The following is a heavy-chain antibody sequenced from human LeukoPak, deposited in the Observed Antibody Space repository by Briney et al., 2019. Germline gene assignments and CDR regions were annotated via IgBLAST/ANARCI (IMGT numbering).Heavy chain of an antibody. CDR2: FDAEDGET. Sequence: ASVKVSCKVSGNTLTELSMHWVRQAPGKGLEWMGGFDAEDGETIYAEKFQGRVTMTEDTSIDTAYMELSSPRSDDTAVYYCATVVGSYCSSTSYYRNWFDPWGQGTLVTVSS. V-gene: IGHV1-24*01. J-gene: IGHJ5*02. CDR3: ATVVGSYCSSTSYYRNWFDP. D-gene: IGHD2-2*01. CDR1: GNTLTELS.